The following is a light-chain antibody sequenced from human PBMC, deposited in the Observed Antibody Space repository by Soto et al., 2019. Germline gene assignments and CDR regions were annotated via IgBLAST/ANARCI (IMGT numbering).Light chain of an antibody. CDR1: QSVRTV. J-gene: IGKJ5*01. V-gene: IGKV3-11*01. CDR3: QQRTDWPTIT. CDR2: DAS. Sequence: EIVLTQSPATLSLSPGERATLSCGASQSVRTVLAWYQQKPGQAPRLLIYDASTRATGVPARLSGSRSGTDFTLTISNLESEDFGVYSCQQRTDWPTITFGQGTRLDIK.